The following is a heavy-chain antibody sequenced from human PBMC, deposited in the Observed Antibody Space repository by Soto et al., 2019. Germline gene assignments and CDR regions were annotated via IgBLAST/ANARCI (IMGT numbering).Heavy chain of an antibody. CDR2: INPNSGGT. CDR1: GYTFTGYY. Sequence: GASVKVSCKASGYTFTGYYMHWVRQAPGQGLEWMGWINPNSGGTNYAQKFQGRVTMTRDTSTSTAYMELSRLRSDDTAVYYCARGPKPLRYCSSTSCPINYGMDVWGQGTTVTV. D-gene: IGHD2-2*01. V-gene: IGHV1-2*02. CDR3: ARGPKPLRYCSSTSCPINYGMDV. J-gene: IGHJ6*02.